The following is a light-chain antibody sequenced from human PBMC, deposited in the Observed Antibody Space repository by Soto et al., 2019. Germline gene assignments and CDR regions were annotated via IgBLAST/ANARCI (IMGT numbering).Light chain of an antibody. Sequence: EIVLTQSPDTLSLSPGERATLSCRASQSVGSRFFAWHQQKPGQAPRLLIYDASRRVTGIPDRFSGSGSGTDFNFTISRLEPEDFAVYYCHQYGSSPYTFGQGTKVEIK. CDR2: DAS. CDR3: HQYGSSPYT. CDR1: QSVGSRF. V-gene: IGKV3-20*01. J-gene: IGKJ2*01.